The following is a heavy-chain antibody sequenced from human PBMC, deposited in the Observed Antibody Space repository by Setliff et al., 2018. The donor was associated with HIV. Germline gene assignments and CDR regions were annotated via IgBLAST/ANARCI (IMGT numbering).Heavy chain of an antibody. D-gene: IGHD6-19*01. Sequence: PGRSLRLSCAASGFTFSNYKMNWVRQAPGKGLEWISYISTTSTTIYYADFVKGRFTISRDKSKNTLYLQMNSLRAEDTAVYYCAKNSAWAVIGSDYYLDFWGQGTLVTVSS. CDR1: GFTFSNYK. J-gene: IGHJ4*02. V-gene: IGHV3-48*01. CDR2: ISTTSTTI. CDR3: AKNSAWAVIGSDYYLDF.